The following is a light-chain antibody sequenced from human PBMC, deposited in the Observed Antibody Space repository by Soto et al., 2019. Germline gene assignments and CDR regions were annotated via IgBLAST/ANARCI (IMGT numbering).Light chain of an antibody. Sequence: QSALTQPASMSGSPGQSITISCAGPSSDVGSYNLVSWYQQYPGKAPKLIIFEVFKRPSGVSHRFSGSKSGNTASLTISGLQAEDEANYYCSSYTSSSTLVFGGGTKLTVL. CDR1: SSDVGSYNL. V-gene: IGLV2-14*02. CDR2: EVF. CDR3: SSYTSSSTLV. J-gene: IGLJ3*02.